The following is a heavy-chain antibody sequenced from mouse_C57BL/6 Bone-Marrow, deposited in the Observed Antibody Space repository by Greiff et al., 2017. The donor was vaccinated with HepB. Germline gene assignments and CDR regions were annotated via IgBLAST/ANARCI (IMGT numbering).Heavy chain of an antibody. CDR1: GYTFTSYW. CDR3: ANRQLRHYFDY. D-gene: IGHD3-2*02. CDR2: IHPNSGST. J-gene: IGHJ2*01. Sequence: QVQLQQPGAELVKPGASVKLSCKASGYTFTSYWMHWVKQRPGPGLEWIGMIHPNSGSTNYNEKFKSKATLTVDKSSSTAYMQLSSLTSEDSAVYYCANRQLRHYFDYWGQGTTLTVSS. V-gene: IGHV1-64*01.